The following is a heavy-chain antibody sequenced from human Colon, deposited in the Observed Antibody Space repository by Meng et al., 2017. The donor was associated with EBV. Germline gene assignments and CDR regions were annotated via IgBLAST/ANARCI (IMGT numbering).Heavy chain of an antibody. Sequence: QLQQWGAVLLKPSETLALTCTVYGGSFSDSYWTWIRQPPGKGLEWIGEINHVGSTTYNPSLKSRVTISVDTSKNQFSLKLSSVTAADAAVYYCASSDCSGGTCYLDCWGQGTLVTVSS. D-gene: IGHD2-15*01. CDR1: GGSFSDSY. CDR2: INHVGST. V-gene: IGHV4-34*01. CDR3: ASSDCSGGTCYLDC. J-gene: IGHJ4*02.